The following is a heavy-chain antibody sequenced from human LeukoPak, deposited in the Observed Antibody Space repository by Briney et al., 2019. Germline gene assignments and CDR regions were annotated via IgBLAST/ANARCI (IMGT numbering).Heavy chain of an antibody. CDR1: GGSITSYY. D-gene: IGHD3-10*01. V-gene: IGHV4-59*08. CDR2: INNSGRT. CDR3: ARRLGVETYFDY. Sequence: PSETLSLTCTVSGGSITSYYWSWIRQPPGKGLEWIGYINNSGRTNYKPALKSRVTISLDTSKNQLSLKLNSVTAADTAVYYCARRLGVETYFDYWGQGILVTVSS. J-gene: IGHJ4*02.